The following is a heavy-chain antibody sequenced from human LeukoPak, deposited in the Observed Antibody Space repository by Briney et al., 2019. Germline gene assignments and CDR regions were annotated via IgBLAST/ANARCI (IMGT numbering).Heavy chain of an antibody. CDR1: GFTFSSYG. J-gene: IGHJ3*02. CDR2: IWYDGSNK. CDR3: AGSPPPGFGEAFDI. Sequence: GGSLRLSCAASGFTFSSYGMHWVRQAPGKGLEWVAVIWYDGSNKYYADSVKGRFTIPRDNSKKTLYLQMNSLRAEDPAEYYVAGSPPPGFGEAFDIWGQGTMVTVSS. V-gene: IGHV3-33*01. D-gene: IGHD3-10*01.